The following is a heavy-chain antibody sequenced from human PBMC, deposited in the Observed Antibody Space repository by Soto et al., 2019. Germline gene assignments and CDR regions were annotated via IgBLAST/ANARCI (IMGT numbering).Heavy chain of an antibody. V-gene: IGHV3-23*01. CDR2: VTGGGHTT. D-gene: IGHD3-10*01. Sequence: GGSLRLSCAASGFTFSRYAMSWVRQAPGKGLEWVSTVTGGGHTTYNADSVNGRFTISRDNSKNTLYLQMNNLRAEDTAIYYCASSSGDLDVYGMDVWGQGTTVTVSS. J-gene: IGHJ6*02. CDR1: GFTFSRYA. CDR3: ASSSGDLDVYGMDV.